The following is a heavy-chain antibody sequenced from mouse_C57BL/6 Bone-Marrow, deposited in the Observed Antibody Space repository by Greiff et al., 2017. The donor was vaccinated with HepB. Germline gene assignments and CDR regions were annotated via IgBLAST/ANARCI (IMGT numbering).Heavy chain of an antibody. Sequence: VKVVESGPGLVAPSQRQSITCTVSGFSLTSYGVDWVRQSPGKGLEWLGVIWGVGSTNYNSALKSRLSISKDNSKSQVFLKMNSLQTDDTAMYYCASGDGYYLFAYWGQGTLVTVSA. CDR3: ASGDGYYLFAY. J-gene: IGHJ3*01. D-gene: IGHD2-3*01. V-gene: IGHV2-6*01. CDR2: IWGVGST. CDR1: GFSLTSYG.